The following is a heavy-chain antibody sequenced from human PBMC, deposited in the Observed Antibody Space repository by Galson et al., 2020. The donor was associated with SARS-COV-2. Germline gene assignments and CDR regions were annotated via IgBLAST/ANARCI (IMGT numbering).Heavy chain of an antibody. J-gene: IGHJ5*02. CDR1: GFTFIGFS. D-gene: IGHD4-17*01. CDR3: ATDVVLTDDQGDYPLFGH. V-gene: IGHV3-30-3*01. CDR2: ISYDASKI. Sequence: GESLKISCAASGFTFIGFSMHWVRQAPGKGLEWLAFISYDASKIYYADSVKGRFTISRDNSRDTLYLQLNTLRGEDTARYYCATDVVLTDDQGDYPLFGHWGQGTPVTVSS.